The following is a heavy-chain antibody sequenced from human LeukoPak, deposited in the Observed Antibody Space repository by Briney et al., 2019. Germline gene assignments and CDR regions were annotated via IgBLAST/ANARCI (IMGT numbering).Heavy chain of an antibody. V-gene: IGHV3-23*01. Sequence: GGSLRLSCSASGFTFSSYAMSWVRQAPGKGLELVSAISGSGGSTYYADSVKGRFNISRDNSKNTLYLQMNSLRAEDTAVYYCAKIYCSSTSCKRRYYFDYWGQGTLVTVSS. CDR2: ISGSGGST. J-gene: IGHJ4*02. D-gene: IGHD2-2*01. CDR3: AKIYCSSTSCKRRYYFDY. CDR1: GFTFSSYA.